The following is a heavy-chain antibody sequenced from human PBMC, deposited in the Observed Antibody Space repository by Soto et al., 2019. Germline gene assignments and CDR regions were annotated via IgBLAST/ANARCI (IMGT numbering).Heavy chain of an antibody. V-gene: IGHV1-2*04. D-gene: IGHD3-10*01. CDR1: GYTFTGYY. CDR2: INPNSGGT. J-gene: IGHJ5*02. Sequence: ASVKVSCKASGYTFTGYYMHWVRQAPGQGLEWMGWINPNSGGTNYAQKFQGWVTMTRDTSISTAYMELSRLRSDDTAVYYCAKVVGSGTYYNQYNWFDPWGQGTLVNVSS. CDR3: AKVVGSGTYYNQYNWFDP.